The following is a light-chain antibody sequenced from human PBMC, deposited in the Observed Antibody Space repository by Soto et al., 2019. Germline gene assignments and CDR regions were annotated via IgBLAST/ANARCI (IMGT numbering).Light chain of an antibody. CDR3: QQYNNWST. V-gene: IGKV3-15*01. J-gene: IGKJ1*01. CDR1: QSVSSN. CDR2: GAS. Sequence: EIVMTQSPATLSVSAGEGATLSFRASQSVSSNLAWYQQKPGQAPRLLTYGASTRATGIPARFSGSGSGTEFTLTISSLQSADFAVYYCQQYNNWSTFGQGTNVDI.